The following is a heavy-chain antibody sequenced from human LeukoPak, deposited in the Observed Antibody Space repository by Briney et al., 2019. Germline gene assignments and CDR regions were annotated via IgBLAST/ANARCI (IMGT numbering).Heavy chain of an antibody. V-gene: IGHV3-48*03. J-gene: IGHJ6*02. CDR1: GFTFSNYE. CDR2: ISSSGSTI. Sequence: PGGSLRLSCAASGFTFSNYEMNWVRQAPGKGLEWVSYISSSGSTIYYADSVKGRFTISRDNAKNSLYLQMNSLRAEDTAVYYCAKETKEGYYYYGMDVWGQGTTVTVSS. CDR3: AKETKEGYYYYGMDV.